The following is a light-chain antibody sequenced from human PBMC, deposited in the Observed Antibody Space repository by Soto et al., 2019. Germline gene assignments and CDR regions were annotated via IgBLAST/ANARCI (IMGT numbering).Light chain of an antibody. Sequence: EIVLTQSPGTLSLSPGERATLSCRASQTVRSSYLAWYQQKPGQAPRLLIYGASSRATGIPDRFSGSGSGTDFSLTISRLEPEDFAVYYCQQRRNWPYTFGQGTKLEIK. J-gene: IGKJ2*01. CDR2: GAS. CDR3: QQRRNWPYT. V-gene: IGKV3D-20*02. CDR1: QTVRSSY.